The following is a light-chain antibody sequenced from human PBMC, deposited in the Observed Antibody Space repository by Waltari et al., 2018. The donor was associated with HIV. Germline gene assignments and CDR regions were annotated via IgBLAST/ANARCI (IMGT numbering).Light chain of an antibody. Sequence: ETAMTQSPGTLSASPGETVTLSCTASQSIDDKLAWYQQKPGQRPRLLIYAASTGATSVPGRFSGSGSGTQFTLTISNLQSEDSAVYYCQQYKNWPPLTFGQGTKVEIK. CDR3: QQYKNWPPLT. CDR2: AAS. J-gene: IGKJ1*01. V-gene: IGKV3-15*01. CDR1: QSIDDK.